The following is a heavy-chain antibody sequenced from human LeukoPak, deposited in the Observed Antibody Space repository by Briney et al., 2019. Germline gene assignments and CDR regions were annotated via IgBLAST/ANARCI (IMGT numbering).Heavy chain of an antibody. V-gene: IGHV1-2*02. CDR2: INPNSGGT. CDR3: ARDQGYYYDSSGYYSSFDY. J-gene: IGHJ4*02. CDR1: GYTFTGYY. Sequence: ASVKVSCKASGYTFTGYYMHWVRQAPGQGLEWMGWINPNSGGTNYAQKSQGRVTMTRDTSISTAYMELSRLRSDDTAVYYCARDQGYYYDSSGYYSSFDYWGQGTLVTVSS. D-gene: IGHD3-22*01.